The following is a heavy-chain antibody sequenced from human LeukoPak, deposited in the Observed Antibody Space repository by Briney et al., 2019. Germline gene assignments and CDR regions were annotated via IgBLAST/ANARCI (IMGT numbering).Heavy chain of an antibody. CDR1: GLTVSSND. J-gene: IGHJ3*01. CDR2: IYSGDNA. Sequence: GVSLRLSCAASGLTVSSNDMSWVRQAPGKGLEWVSFIYSGDNAYYADSVKGRFTISRDNSKNTLYLQMNSLRAEDTAMYYCTKSGPPDPYWGQGTMVTVSS. CDR3: TKSGPPDPY. D-gene: IGHD1-14*01. V-gene: IGHV3-53*01.